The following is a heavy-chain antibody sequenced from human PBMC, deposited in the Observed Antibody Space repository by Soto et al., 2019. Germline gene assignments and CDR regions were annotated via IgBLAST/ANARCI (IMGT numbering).Heavy chain of an antibody. CDR1: GYIFTNND. V-gene: IGHV1-8*01. CDR3: ARSQQTTVTSPLADP. Sequence: ASVKVSCKASGYIFTNNDVSWVRQATGQGLEWMGWMNPGSGDTGYAQKFQGRVTMTRNISIATAYMELSSLRTEDTGVYYCARSQQTTVTSPLADPWGQGTLVTVSS. CDR2: MNPGSGDT. D-gene: IGHD4-17*01. J-gene: IGHJ5*02.